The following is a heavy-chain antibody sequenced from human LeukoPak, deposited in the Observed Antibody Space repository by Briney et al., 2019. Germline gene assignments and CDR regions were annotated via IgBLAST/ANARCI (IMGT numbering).Heavy chain of an antibody. Sequence: GGSLRLSCAASGFTLGNYSMNWVRQAPGKRLEWVAFISSSSSYIFYADSLKGRFTISRDNAKNSLYLQMNSLRADDTAVYYCARDLAYGDDGLWGQGTLVTVSS. J-gene: IGHJ4*02. CDR1: GFTLGNYS. CDR2: ISSSSSYI. CDR3: ARDLAYGDDGL. D-gene: IGHD4-17*01. V-gene: IGHV3-21*01.